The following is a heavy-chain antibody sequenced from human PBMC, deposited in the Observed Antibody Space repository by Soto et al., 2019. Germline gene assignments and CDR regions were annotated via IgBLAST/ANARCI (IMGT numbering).Heavy chain of an antibody. CDR3: ARGRGTAFGGVIVGGGLYAFDI. J-gene: IGHJ3*02. D-gene: IGHD3-16*02. V-gene: IGHV4-34*01. CDR1: GGSFSGYY. Sequence: SETLSLTCAVYGGSFSGYYWSWIRQPPGKGLEWIGEINHSGSTNYNPSLKSRVTISVDTSKNQFSRKLSSVTAADTAVYYCARGRGTAFGGVIVGGGLYAFDIWGQGTMVTVSS. CDR2: INHSGST.